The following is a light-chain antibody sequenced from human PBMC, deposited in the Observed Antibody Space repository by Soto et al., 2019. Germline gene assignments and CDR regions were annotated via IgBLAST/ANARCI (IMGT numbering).Light chain of an antibody. CDR3: CSYAGSGTYV. V-gene: IGLV2-23*01. CDR1: SSDVGSYNL. J-gene: IGLJ1*01. Sequence: QSALTQPASVSGSPGQSITISCTGTSSDVGSYNLVSWYQQQPGKAPKLMIYEGSKRPSGVSNRFSGSKSGNTASLTISGLKAEDEADYYCCSYAGSGTYVFGTGTKVTVL. CDR2: EGS.